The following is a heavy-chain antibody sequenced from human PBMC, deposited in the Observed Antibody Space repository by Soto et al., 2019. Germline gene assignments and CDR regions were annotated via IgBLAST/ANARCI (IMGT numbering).Heavy chain of an antibody. CDR2: ISGSGSST. CDR1: GFTFSSYA. CDR3: AKDRSYDSSGPAN. D-gene: IGHD3-22*01. J-gene: IGHJ4*02. Sequence: PGGSLRLSCAASGFTFSSYAMSWVRQAPGKGLEWVSAISGSGSSTYYADSVKGRFTISRDNSKNTLYLQMNSLRAEDTAVYYCAKDRSYDSSGPANWGQGTLVTVSS. V-gene: IGHV3-23*01.